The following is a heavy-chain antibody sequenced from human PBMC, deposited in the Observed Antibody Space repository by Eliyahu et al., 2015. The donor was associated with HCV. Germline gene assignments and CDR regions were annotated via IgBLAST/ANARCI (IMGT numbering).Heavy chain of an antibody. Sequence: EVQLVESGGGLVKPGGSLRLSCAASGFTFSXYSMNWVRQAPGKGLEWVSSISSSSSYIYYADSVKGRFTISRDNAKNSLYLQMNSLRAEDTAVYYCARDQVGYSGYDPFGYWGQGTLVTVSS. CDR1: GFTFSXYS. D-gene: IGHD5-12*01. CDR2: ISSSSSYI. CDR3: ARDQVGYSGYDPFGY. V-gene: IGHV3-21*01. J-gene: IGHJ4*02.